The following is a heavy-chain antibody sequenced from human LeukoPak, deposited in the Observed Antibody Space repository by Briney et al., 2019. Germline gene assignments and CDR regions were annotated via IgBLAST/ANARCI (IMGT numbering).Heavy chain of an antibody. CDR2: IYNGVNT. V-gene: IGHV4-61*01. J-gene: IGHJ5*02. CDR3: ARSRAFNSGAFDP. Sequence: PSETLSLTWTVTVTSVSSASNWTWIRQPPGKGVEWIAHIYNGVNTNYNPSLKSRVTISVDTSKNQFSLRLNSVTAADTAVYYCARSRAFNSGAFDPWGQGSLVTVSS. D-gene: IGHD1-26*01. CDR1: VTSVSSASN.